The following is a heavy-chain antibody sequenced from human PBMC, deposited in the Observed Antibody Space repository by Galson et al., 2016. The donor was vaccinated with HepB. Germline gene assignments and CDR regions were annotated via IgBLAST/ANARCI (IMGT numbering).Heavy chain of an antibody. J-gene: IGHJ4*02. CDR1: GFTFRNYA. Sequence: SLRLSCAASGFTFRNYALSWVRRAPGKGLEWVSHIDGPTPNTHYADSVRGRFPIYRDNSRDTLYLQMDSLNAEDSAIYYCTTWLSHHFDYWGQGTRVTVSS. D-gene: IGHD6-19*01. CDR3: TTWLSHHFDY. V-gene: IGHV3-23*01. CDR2: IDGPTPNT.